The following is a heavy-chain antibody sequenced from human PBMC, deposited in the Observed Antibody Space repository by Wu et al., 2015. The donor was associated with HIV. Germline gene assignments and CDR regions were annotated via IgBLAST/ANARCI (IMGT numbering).Heavy chain of an antibody. V-gene: IGHV1-69*01. D-gene: IGHD3-22*01. CDR3: ASANYYDSSPKYYFDY. CDR1: GGTFSSYA. J-gene: IGHJ4*02. Sequence: QVQLVQSGAEVKKPGSSVKVSCKASGGTFSSYAISWVRQAPGQGLEWMGGIIPIFGTANYAQKFQGRVTITADESTSTAYMGLSSLRSEDTAVYYCASANYYDSSPKYYFDYWAREPWSPSPQ. CDR2: IIPIFGTA.